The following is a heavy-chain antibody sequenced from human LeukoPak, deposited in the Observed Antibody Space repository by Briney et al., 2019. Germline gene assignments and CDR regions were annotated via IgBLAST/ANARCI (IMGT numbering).Heavy chain of an antibody. J-gene: IGHJ4*02. CDR1: GYTFTGYY. Sequence: ASVKVSCKASGYTFTGYYMHWVRQAPGQGLEWMGWINPNSGGTNYAQRFQGRVTMTRDTSISTAYMELSTLRSDDTAVYYCARDRDQWLPERCDYWGQGTLVTVSS. V-gene: IGHV1-2*02. D-gene: IGHD6-19*01. CDR3: ARDRDQWLPERCDY. CDR2: INPNSGGT.